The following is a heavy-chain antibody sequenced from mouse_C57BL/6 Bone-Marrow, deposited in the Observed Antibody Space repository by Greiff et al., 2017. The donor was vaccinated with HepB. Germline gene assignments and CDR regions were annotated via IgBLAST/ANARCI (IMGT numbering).Heavy chain of an antibody. V-gene: IGHV5-6*01. CDR2: ISSGGSYT. Sequence: EVQLVESGGDLVKPGGSLKLSCAASGFTFSSYGMSWVRQTPDKRLEWVATISSGGSYTYYPDSVKGRFTISRDNAKNTLYLQMSRMKSKDTAMYYCARHYPYYYALDYWGQGTSVTVSS. J-gene: IGHJ4*01. CDR3: ARHYPYYYALDY. CDR1: GFTFSSYG.